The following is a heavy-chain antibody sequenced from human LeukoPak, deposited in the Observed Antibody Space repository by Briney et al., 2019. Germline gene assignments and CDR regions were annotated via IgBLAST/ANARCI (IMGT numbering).Heavy chain of an antibody. CDR3: AKGRLSGSYNRFDY. D-gene: IGHD1-26*01. CDR1: GYTFSDNY. Sequence: ASVKVSCKASGYTFSDNYIHWVRQAPGQGLEWMGWINPNSGGTNYAQKFQGRVTMTRDTSISTVYMELSSLRSDDTAVYYCAKGRLSGSYNRFDYWGLGTLVTVSS. V-gene: IGHV1-2*02. J-gene: IGHJ4*02. CDR2: INPNSGGT.